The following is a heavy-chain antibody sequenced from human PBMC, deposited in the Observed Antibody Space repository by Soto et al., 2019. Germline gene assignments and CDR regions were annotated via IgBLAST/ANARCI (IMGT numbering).Heavy chain of an antibody. CDR1: GYTFTGYY. CDR2: INPNSGGT. Sequence: GASVKVSCKASGYTFTGYYMHWVRQAPGQGLEWMGWINPNSGGTNYAQKFQGWVTMTRDTSISTAYMELSRLRSDDTAVYYCARVFQPHCGGDCYYSDWGQGTLVTVSS. D-gene: IGHD2-21*02. CDR3: ARVFQPHCGGDCYYSD. V-gene: IGHV1-2*04. J-gene: IGHJ4*02.